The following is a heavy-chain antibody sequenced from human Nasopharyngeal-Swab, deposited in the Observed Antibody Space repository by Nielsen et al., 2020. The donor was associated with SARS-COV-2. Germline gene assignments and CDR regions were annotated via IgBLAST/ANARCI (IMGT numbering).Heavy chain of an antibody. V-gene: IGHV1-24*01. CDR1: GYTLTVLP. J-gene: IGHJ3*02. Sequence: ASVKVSCKVSGYTLTVLPIHWVRQAPAKGREWMGPVVSEDCEPIYAQNFQGRVTLTEDTSTYPAYLELSSLRSEDTAVYYCASEGSGVFGVVIYAFDIWGPGTLVTVSS. CDR2: VVSEDCEP. CDR3: ASEGSGVFGVVIYAFDI. D-gene: IGHD3-3*01.